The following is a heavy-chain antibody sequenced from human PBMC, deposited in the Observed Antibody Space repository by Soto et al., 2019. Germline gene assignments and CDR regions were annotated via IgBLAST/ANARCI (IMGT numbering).Heavy chain of an antibody. J-gene: IGHJ1*01. CDR3: AREGQVGSPIFFQY. D-gene: IGHD1-26*01. CDR1: GYTFTTYG. CDR2: NSAYNGNT. Sequence: QVQLVQSGAEVKKPGASVKVSCKASGYTFTTYGISWVRQVPGQGLEWMGWNSAYNGNTNYAQKLQDRVTLTRDTSTNTAYMELRSLRSDDTAVYYCAREGQVGSPIFFQYWGQGTLVTVSS. V-gene: IGHV1-18*01.